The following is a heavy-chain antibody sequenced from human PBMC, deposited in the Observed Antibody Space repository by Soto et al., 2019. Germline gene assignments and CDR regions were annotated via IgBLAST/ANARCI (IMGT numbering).Heavy chain of an antibody. V-gene: IGHV4-30-2*01. J-gene: IGHJ4*02. Sequence: PSETLSLTCAVSGRSISSGGYSWSWIRQPPGKGLEWIGYIYHSGSTYYNPSLKSRVTISVDWSKNQFSLKLSSVTAADTAVYYCARSMTTVVTLDYWGQGTLVTVTS. CDR2: IYHSGST. D-gene: IGHD4-17*01. CDR3: ARSMTTVVTLDY. CDR1: GRSISSGGYS.